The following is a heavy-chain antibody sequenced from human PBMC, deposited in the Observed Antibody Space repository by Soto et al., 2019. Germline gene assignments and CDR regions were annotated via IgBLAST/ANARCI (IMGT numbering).Heavy chain of an antibody. J-gene: IGHJ4*02. CDR1: GYTFTSYD. D-gene: IGHD2-8*01. CDR2: MNPNSGNT. CDR3: ATLGEWSYCTNGVCYDHFAY. V-gene: IGHV1-8*01. Sequence: ASVKVSCKASGYTFTSYDINWVRQATGQGLEWMGWMNPNSGNTGYAQKFQGRVTMTRNTSISTAYMELSSLRSEDTAVYYCATLGEWSYCTNGVCYDHFAYWGQGTLVTVSS.